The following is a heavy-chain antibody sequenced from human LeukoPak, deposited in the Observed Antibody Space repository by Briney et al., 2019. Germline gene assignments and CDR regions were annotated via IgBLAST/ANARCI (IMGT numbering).Heavy chain of an antibody. J-gene: IGHJ4*02. V-gene: IGHV3-30-3*01. CDR2: ISYDGSNK. Sequence: GGSLRLSCAASGFAFSSYAMHWVRQAPGKGLEWVAVISYDGSNKYYADSVKGRFTISRDNSKNTLYLQMNSPRAEDTAVYYCARDYYGSGGPDYWGQGTLVTVSS. D-gene: IGHD3-10*01. CDR1: GFAFSSYA. CDR3: ARDYYGSGGPDY.